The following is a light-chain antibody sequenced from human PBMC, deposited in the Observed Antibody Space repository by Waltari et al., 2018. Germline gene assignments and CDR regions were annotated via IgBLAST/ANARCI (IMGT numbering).Light chain of an antibody. J-gene: IGKJ5*01. V-gene: IGKV3-15*01. Sequence: EIVMTQSPATLSVSPGERATLSCRASQSVFSNVAWYQQKPGQAPRLLMYEASIRATGSSARFRGSGSGTELTLTISSVQSEDFAVYYCQQYNRWPPITFGQGTRLDIK. CDR3: QQYNRWPPIT. CDR2: EAS. CDR1: QSVFSN.